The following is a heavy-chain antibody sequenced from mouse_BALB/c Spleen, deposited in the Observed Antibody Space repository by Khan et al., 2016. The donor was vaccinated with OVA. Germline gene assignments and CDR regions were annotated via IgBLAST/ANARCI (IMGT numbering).Heavy chain of an antibody. Sequence: VQLQQSGTVLARPGASVKMSCKASGYSFTSFWMHWVKQRPGQGLEWIGGIFPGNSDTSYNQKFKGKAKLTAVTSASTAYMELCSLTNEDSAVYYCTRGGYGSFAYWGQGTLVTVSA. CDR1: GYSFTSFW. CDR3: TRGGYGSFAY. CDR2: IFPGNSDT. V-gene: IGHV1-5*01. D-gene: IGHD1-2*01. J-gene: IGHJ3*01.